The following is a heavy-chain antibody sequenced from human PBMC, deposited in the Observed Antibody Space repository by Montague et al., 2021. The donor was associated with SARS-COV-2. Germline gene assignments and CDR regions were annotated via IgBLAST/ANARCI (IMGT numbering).Heavy chain of an antibody. CDR2: INHSGTT. D-gene: IGHD3-9*01. Sequence: SETLSLTCAVYGGSFSGYYWNWIRQPPGKGLEWIGEINHSGTTNYNPSLKSRVTISVDTSKNQFSLKLSSVTAADTAVYYCAKGAREGSGFRLGSFDSWGQGTLVTVSS. J-gene: IGHJ4*02. V-gene: IGHV4-34*01. CDR3: AKGAREGSGFRLGSFDS. CDR1: GGSFSGYY.